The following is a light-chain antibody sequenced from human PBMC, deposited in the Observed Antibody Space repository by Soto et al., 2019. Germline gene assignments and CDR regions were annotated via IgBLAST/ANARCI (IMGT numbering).Light chain of an antibody. CDR3: QQYYATPFT. CDR1: QTVLYSSNNKNY. J-gene: IGKJ3*01. Sequence: DIVMTQSPDSLTVSLGERATINCMSSQTVLYSSNNKNYLAWYQQKPGQPPKLLIHWASTRESGVPDRFSGSGSGTDFTLTIRSLQAEDVAIYYCQQYYATPFTFGPGTKVDIK. CDR2: WAS. V-gene: IGKV4-1*01.